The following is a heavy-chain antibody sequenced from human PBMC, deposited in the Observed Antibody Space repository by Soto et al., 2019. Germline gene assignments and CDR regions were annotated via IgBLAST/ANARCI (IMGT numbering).Heavy chain of an antibody. CDR1: GFIFTSYS. J-gene: IGHJ4*02. Sequence: PGGSLRLSCAASGFIFTSYSMNWVRQAPGKGLEWVSSISSNNNYIYYADSVKGRFTISRDNAKNSLFLQMNSLRDEDTAVYYCASHSSSWYMAFDYWGQGTLVTVSS. CDR3: ASHSSSWYMAFDY. D-gene: IGHD6-13*01. CDR2: ISSNNNYI. V-gene: IGHV3-21*01.